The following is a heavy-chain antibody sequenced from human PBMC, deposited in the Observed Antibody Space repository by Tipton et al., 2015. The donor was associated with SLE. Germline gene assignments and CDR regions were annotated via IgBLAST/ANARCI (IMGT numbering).Heavy chain of an antibody. D-gene: IGHD1-26*01. CDR3: VRDGGGYSVPVYYFGMDV. CDR1: GASISSLH. Sequence: TLSLTCTVSGASISSLHWSWIRQSPGKGLGWIGYILTSGSNVYNPSLKSRVTISRDTSKNQLFLKLNSVTAADTAVYYCVRDGGGYSVPVYYFGMDVWGQGTKVTVSS. V-gene: IGHV4-4*08. CDR2: ILTSGSN. J-gene: IGHJ6*02.